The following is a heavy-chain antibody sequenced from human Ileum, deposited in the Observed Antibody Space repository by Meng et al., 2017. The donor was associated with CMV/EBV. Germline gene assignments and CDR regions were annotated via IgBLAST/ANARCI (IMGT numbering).Heavy chain of an antibody. CDR1: GDSISSNF. Sequence: QVQLQESGSGLVKPSETLSLTCTVSGDSISSNFWSWIRQPAGKGLEWIGRIYSSGSTFYNPSLNSRVTMSVDTSKNQFSLKVRSVTAADTAVYYCAREMSRTGFFDYWGQGNLVTVSS. V-gene: IGHV4-4*07. J-gene: IGHJ4*02. CDR2: IYSSGST. D-gene: IGHD1-1*01. CDR3: AREMSRTGFFDY.